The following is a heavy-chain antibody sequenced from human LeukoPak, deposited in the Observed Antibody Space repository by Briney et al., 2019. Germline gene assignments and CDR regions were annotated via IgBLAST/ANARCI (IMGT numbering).Heavy chain of an antibody. CDR1: GITFNSYA. J-gene: IGHJ4*02. CDR3: ASGYTYYYGSGSYH. V-gene: IGHV3-30*04. CDR2: ISHDGSNR. D-gene: IGHD3-10*01. Sequence: GGSLRLSCAASGITFNSYAMHWVRQAPGKGLEWVAVISHDGSNRYYGDSVKGRFTISRDNSKNTLFLQMDSLRAEDTAVYHCASGYTYYYGSGSYHWGQGTLVTVSS.